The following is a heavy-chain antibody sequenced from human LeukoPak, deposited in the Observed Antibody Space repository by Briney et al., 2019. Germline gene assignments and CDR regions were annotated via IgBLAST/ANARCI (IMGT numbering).Heavy chain of an antibody. V-gene: IGHV3-11*01. D-gene: IGHD3-22*01. CDR2: ISSSGSTI. CDR3: ARDSPSTSYYDSSGYFPDY. CDR1: GFTFSDYY. Sequence: GGSLRLSCAASGFTFSDYYMSWIRQAPGKGLEWVSYISSSGSTIYYADSVKGRFTISRDNAKNSLYLQMNSLRAEDTAVYYCARDSPSTSYYDSSGYFPDYWGQGTLVTVSS. J-gene: IGHJ4*02.